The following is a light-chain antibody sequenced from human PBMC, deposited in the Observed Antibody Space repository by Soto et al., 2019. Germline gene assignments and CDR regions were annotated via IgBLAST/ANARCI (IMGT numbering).Light chain of an antibody. CDR1: QSVSSSY. CDR2: GAS. J-gene: IGKJ2*01. V-gene: IGKV3-20*01. Sequence: EIVLTQSPGTLSLSPGERATLSCRASQSVSSSYLAWYQQQPGQAPRLLISGASSRATGIPDRFSGGGSGTDFTLTISRLEPEDFALYYCHQYGYSPRTFGQGTKLEIK. CDR3: HQYGYSPRT.